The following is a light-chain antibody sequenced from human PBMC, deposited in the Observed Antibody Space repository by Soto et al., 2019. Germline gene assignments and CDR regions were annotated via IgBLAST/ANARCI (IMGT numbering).Light chain of an antibody. CDR2: NVS. Sequence: EIVMTQSPGTLSAPPEERANLSCRASQIVRNFLGWYQQKPGQAPRLLIYNVSTTATGIPARFSGSGSGTEFTLTISSLQSEDFAVYYCQQYNNWPPTFGRGTRLEIK. J-gene: IGKJ5*01. CDR1: QIVRNF. CDR3: QQYNNWPPT. V-gene: IGKV3-15*01.